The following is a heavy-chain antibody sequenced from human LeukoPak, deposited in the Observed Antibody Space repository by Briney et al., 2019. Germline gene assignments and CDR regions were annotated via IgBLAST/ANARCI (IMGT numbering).Heavy chain of an antibody. D-gene: IGHD4-17*01. CDR3: ARDRGDYVSSPYWYFDL. CDR2: IYYSGST. V-gene: IGHV4-39*07. Sequence: SETLSLTCTVSGGSISSSSYYWGWIRQPPGKGLEWIGSIYYSGSTYYNPSLKSRVTISVDTSKNQFSLKLSSVTVADTAVYYCARDRGDYVSSPYWYFDLWGRGTLVTVSS. CDR1: GGSISSSSYY. J-gene: IGHJ2*01.